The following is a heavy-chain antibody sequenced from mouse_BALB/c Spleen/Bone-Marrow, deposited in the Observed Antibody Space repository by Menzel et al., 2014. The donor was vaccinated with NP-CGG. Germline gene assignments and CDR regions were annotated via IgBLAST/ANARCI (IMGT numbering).Heavy chain of an antibody. Sequence: QVQLQQSGPGLVQPSQSLFITCTVSGFSVISYGVHWVRQPPGKGLEWLGVIWSGRSTDYNAAFISRLSISKDNSKSQGFFKMNSLQADDTAIYYCARNDYGNPHYAMDYWGQGTSVTVSS. J-gene: IGHJ4*01. D-gene: IGHD2-1*01. CDR2: IWSGRST. CDR3: ARNDYGNPHYAMDY. CDR1: GFSVISYG. V-gene: IGHV2-4*02.